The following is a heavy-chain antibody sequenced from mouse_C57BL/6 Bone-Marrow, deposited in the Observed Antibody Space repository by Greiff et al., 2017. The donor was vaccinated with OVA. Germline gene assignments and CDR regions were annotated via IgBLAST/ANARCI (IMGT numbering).Heavy chain of an antibody. CDR3: ARSDYYGSSAWFAY. Sequence: QVQLKESGAELVKPGASVKMSCKASGYTFTSYWITWVKQRPGQCLEWIGDIYPGSGSTNYNEKFKSKATLTVDTSSSTAYMQLSSLTSEDSAVYYGARSDYYGSSAWFAYWGQGTLVTVSA. CDR1: GYTFTSYW. J-gene: IGHJ3*01. CDR2: IYPGSGST. V-gene: IGHV1-55*01. D-gene: IGHD1-1*01.